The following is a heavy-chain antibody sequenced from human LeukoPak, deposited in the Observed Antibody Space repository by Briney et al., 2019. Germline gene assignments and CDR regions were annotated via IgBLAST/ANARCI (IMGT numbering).Heavy chain of an antibody. V-gene: IGHV4-39*01. CDR3: ARAYVDTAMVGSYMDV. J-gene: IGHJ6*03. Sequence: KPSETLSLTCTVSGGSISSSSYYWGWIRQPPGKGLEWIGSIYYSGSTYYNPSLKSRVTISLDTSKNQFSLKLSSVTAADTAVYYCARAYVDTAMVGSYMDVWGKGTTVTVSS. CDR1: GGSISSSSYY. D-gene: IGHD5-18*01. CDR2: IYYSGST.